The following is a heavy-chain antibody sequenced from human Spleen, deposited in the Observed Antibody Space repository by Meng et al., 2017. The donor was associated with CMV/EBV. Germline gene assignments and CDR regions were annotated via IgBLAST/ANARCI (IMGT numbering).Heavy chain of an antibody. CDR1: GFTFSTYE. D-gene: IGHD6-25*01. CDR3: ARDTGRAAADL. J-gene: IGHJ5*02. Sequence: GESLKISCAASGFTFSTYEMNWVRQAPGKGLEWVSYISSSGSTIYYADSVKGRFTISRDNAKNSLFLEMSSLRVDDTALYYCARDTGRAAADLWGQGIMVTVSS. CDR2: ISSSGSTI. V-gene: IGHV3-48*03.